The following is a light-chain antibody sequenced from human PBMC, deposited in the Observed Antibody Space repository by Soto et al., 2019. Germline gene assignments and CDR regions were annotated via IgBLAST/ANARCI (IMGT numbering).Light chain of an antibody. V-gene: IGKV3-20*01. CDR1: QSVSSSY. Sequence: EIVLTQSPGTLSLSPGERATLSCRASQSVSSSYLAWYQQKPGQSPRLLIYGTSTRATGIPDRFSGSGSGTAFTLTIIRLEPEDFAVYYCQQYGNSPLYTFGQGTKLEIK. CDR2: GTS. CDR3: QQYGNSPLYT. J-gene: IGKJ2*01.